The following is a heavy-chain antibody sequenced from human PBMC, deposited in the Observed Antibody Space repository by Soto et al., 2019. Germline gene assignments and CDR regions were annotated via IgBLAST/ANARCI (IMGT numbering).Heavy chain of an antibody. CDR2: IYHSGST. CDR1: GGSISSGGYS. CDR3: ARTEFLGYSYGYFDY. Sequence: SETLSLTCAVSGGSISSGGYSWSWIRQPPGKGLEWIGYIYHSGSTYYNPSLKSRVTISVDTSKNQFSLKLSSVTAADTAVYYCARTEFLGYSYGYFDYWGQGTLVTVSS. D-gene: IGHD5-18*01. V-gene: IGHV4-30-2*01. J-gene: IGHJ4*02.